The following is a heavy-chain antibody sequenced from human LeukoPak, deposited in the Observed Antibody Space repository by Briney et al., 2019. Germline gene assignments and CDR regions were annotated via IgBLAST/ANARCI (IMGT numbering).Heavy chain of an antibody. V-gene: IGHV3-30*18. CDR1: GFTFSSYG. Sequence: SGGSLRLSCAASGFTFSSYGMHWVRQAPGKGLEWVAAISYDGSNKYYADSVKGRFTISRDNSKNTLYLQMNSLRAEDTAVYYCAKGLEDTAMVPGDYWGQGTLVTVSS. CDR2: ISYDGSNK. D-gene: IGHD5-18*01. CDR3: AKGLEDTAMVPGDY. J-gene: IGHJ4*02.